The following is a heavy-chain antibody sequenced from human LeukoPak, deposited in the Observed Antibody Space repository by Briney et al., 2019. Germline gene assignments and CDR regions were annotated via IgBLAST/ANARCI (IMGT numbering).Heavy chain of an antibody. V-gene: IGHV3-53*01. CDR1: GFTVSSNY. J-gene: IGHJ3*02. CDR2: IYSGGST. CDR3: ARVLDTATLPETFDI. D-gene: IGHD5-18*01. Sequence: GGSLRLSCAASGFTVSSNYMSWVRQAPGKGLDWVSVIYSGGSTYYADSVKGRFTISRDNSKNTLYLQMNSLRAEDTAVYYCARVLDTATLPETFDIWGQGTMVTVSS.